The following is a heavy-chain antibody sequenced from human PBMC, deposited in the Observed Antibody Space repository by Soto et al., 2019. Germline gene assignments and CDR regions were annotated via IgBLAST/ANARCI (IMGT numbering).Heavy chain of an antibody. D-gene: IGHD5-18*01. CDR1: GGSISSGDYY. J-gene: IGHJ1*01. CDR2: IYYNGNT. CDR3: ARESLREGYLEYFQH. V-gene: IGHV4-30-4*01. Sequence: SETLSLTCSFSGGSISSGDYYWSWIRQPPGKGLEWIGYIYYNGNTNYNPSLKSRVTISVDTSKNQFSLKLSSVTAADTAVYYCARESLREGYLEYFQHWGQGTLVTVSS.